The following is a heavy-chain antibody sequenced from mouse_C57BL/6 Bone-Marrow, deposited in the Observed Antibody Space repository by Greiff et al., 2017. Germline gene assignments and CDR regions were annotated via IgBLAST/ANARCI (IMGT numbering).Heavy chain of an antibody. J-gene: IGHJ1*03. CDR2: ISYDGSN. CDR1: GYSITSGYY. CDR3: ARDLWLLPTYWYFDV. V-gene: IGHV3-6*01. D-gene: IGHD2-3*01. Sequence: ESGPGLVKPSQSLSLTCSVTGYSITSGYYWNWIRQFPGNKLEWMGYISYDGSNNYNPSLKNRISITRDTSKNQFFLKLNSVTTEDTATYYGARDLWLLPTYWYFDVWGTGTTVTVSS.